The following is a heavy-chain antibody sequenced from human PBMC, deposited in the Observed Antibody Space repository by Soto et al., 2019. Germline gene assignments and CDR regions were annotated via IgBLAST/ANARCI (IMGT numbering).Heavy chain of an antibody. Sequence: ASVKVSCKASGYTFTGYAIIWFREAPGQGLEWMGWISAYNGNTNYAQKLQGRVTMNTDTSTSTAYMELRTLRSDDTAVYYRARTEIQYPYNWFDPWGQGTLVTVSS. D-gene: IGHD1-1*01. CDR2: ISAYNGNT. J-gene: IGHJ5*02. CDR3: ARTEIQYPYNWFDP. CDR1: GYTFTGYA. V-gene: IGHV1-18*01.